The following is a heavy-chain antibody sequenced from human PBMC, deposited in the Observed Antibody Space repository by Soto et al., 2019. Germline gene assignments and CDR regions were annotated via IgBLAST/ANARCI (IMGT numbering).Heavy chain of an antibody. CDR3: ARVSDY. V-gene: IGHV4-34*01. Sequence: QVLLQQWGAGRLKPSETLSLTCAVYGGSFIDYSWGWIRQSPGTGLEWIWEINHSGSSNYNPSLKSRVTISVDTSKNQFSLKLYSVTDADEDVYYCARVSDYWSQGTLVTVSS. J-gene: IGHJ4*02. CDR1: GGSFIDYS. CDR2: INHSGSS.